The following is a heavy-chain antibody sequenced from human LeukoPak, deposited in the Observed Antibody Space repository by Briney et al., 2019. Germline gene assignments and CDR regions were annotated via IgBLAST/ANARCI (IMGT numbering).Heavy chain of an antibody. Sequence: GASVKVSCKASGYTFTSYDINWVRQATGQELEWMGWMNPNSGNTGYAQKLQGRVTVTTDTSTSTAYMELRSLRSDDTAVYYCARDRKWELNLGWFDPWGQGTLVTVSS. CDR1: GYTFTSYD. CDR2: MNPNSGNT. CDR3: ARDRKWELNLGWFDP. D-gene: IGHD1-26*01. V-gene: IGHV1-8*01. J-gene: IGHJ5*02.